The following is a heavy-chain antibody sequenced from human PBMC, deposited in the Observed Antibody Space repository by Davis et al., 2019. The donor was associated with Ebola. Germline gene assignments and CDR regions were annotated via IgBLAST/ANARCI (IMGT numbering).Heavy chain of an antibody. CDR1: GFTFSSYA. D-gene: IGHD5-18*01. V-gene: IGHV3-23*01. CDR3: AKDFIGGQLWPTRGTAFDY. Sequence: GESLKISCAASGFTFSSYAMSWVRQAPGKGLEWVSGISNSGGSTHYADSVKGRFTISRDNSKNTLYLQMNSLRAEDTAVYYCAKDFIGGQLWPTRGTAFDYWGQGTLVTVSS. CDR2: ISNSGGST. J-gene: IGHJ4*02.